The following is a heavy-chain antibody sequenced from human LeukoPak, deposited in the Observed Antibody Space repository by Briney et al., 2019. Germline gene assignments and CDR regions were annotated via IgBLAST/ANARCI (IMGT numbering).Heavy chain of an antibody. Sequence: SETLSLTCAVSGYSISSGYYWGWIRQSPGKGLQWIGTIYHSGSTYYNPSLKRRLTISIDTSKNQFSLKLSSVTAADTAVYYCARLTISGGRFFDCRGQGTLVTVSS. CDR1: GYSISSGYY. D-gene: IGHD2-15*01. CDR3: ARLTISGGRFFDC. V-gene: IGHV4-38-2*01. CDR2: IYHSGST. J-gene: IGHJ4*02.